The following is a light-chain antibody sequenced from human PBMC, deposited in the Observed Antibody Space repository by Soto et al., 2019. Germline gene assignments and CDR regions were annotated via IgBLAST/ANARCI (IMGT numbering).Light chain of an antibody. CDR3: AAWDDSLNGSHVV. CDR1: SSNIGSNT. CDR2: SNN. V-gene: IGLV1-44*01. Sequence: QSVLTQPPSASGTPGPRVTISCSGSSSNIGSNTVNWYQQLPGTAPKLLIYSNNQRPSGVPDRFTGSKSGTSASLAISGLQAEDEADYYCAAWDDSLNGSHVVFGGGTTLTVL. J-gene: IGLJ2*01.